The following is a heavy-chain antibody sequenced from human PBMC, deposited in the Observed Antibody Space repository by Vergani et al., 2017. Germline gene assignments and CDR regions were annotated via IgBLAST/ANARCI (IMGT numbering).Heavy chain of an antibody. CDR2: ISSSGNTK. CDR3: ARLQKGYSSSFDF. Sequence: QVQWVESGGGLVKAGGSLRLSCAASGFTFSDHYMSWIRQAPGKGLEWVSFISSSGNTKYYADSVRGRFTISMDNAKKSLYLQINSLRVEDTAVYYCARLQKGYSSSFDFWGQGTLVTVSS. CDR1: GFTFSDHY. J-gene: IGHJ4*02. D-gene: IGHD5-18*01. V-gene: IGHV3-11*01.